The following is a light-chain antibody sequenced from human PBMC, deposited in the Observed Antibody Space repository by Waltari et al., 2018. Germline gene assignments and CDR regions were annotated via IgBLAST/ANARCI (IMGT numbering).Light chain of an antibody. CDR3: GTWDRILTAWV. CDR2: ENR. V-gene: IGLV1-51*02. J-gene: IGLJ3*02. Sequence: QSVLTQPPSVSAAPGQRVTISCSGSSPNIGRNYVSWYQQLPGAAPKLLIFENRKRPSGIPDRFSASKSGTSATLGIIGLQTGDEADYYCGTWDRILTAWVFGGGTKLTVL. CDR1: SPNIGRNY.